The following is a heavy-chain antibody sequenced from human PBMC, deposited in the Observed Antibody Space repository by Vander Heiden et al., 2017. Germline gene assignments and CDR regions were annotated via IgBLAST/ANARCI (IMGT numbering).Heavy chain of an antibody. V-gene: IGHV4-39*01. CDR3: AAYDTTGYDYFDY. CDR1: GGSISSSTYY. Sequence: QLQLQESGPGLVKPSEALSPTGNVSGGSISSSTYYWGWIRQAPGKGLEWIGSVYYSGSTYYNPSLKSRVTISVDTSKNQFSLKLSSVTATDTAVYYAAAYDTTGYDYFDYWGQGTLVTVSS. J-gene: IGHJ4*02. D-gene: IGHD3-22*01. CDR2: VYYSGST.